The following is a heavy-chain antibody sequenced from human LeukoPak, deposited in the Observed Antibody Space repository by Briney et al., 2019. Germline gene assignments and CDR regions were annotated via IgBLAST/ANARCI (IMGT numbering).Heavy chain of an antibody. CDR2: ISSSSSTI. CDR3: ARTPDDDYVWGSYRHYYYYGMDV. J-gene: IGHJ6*02. CDR1: GFTFSSYS. D-gene: IGHD3-16*02. Sequence: PGGSLRLSCAASGFTFSSYSMNWVRQAPGKGLEWVSYISSSSSTIYYADSVKGRFTISRDNAKNSLYLQMNSLRAEDTAVYYCARTPDDDYVWGSYRHYYYYGMDVWGQGTTVTVSS. V-gene: IGHV3-48*04.